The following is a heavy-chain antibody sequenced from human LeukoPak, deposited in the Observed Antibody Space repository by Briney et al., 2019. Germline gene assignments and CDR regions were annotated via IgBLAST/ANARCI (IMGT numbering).Heavy chain of an antibody. V-gene: IGHV1-3*01. CDR3: ARDTDYDILTGYLDY. J-gene: IGHJ4*02. CDR2: INAGNGNT. Sequence: ASVKVSCKASGYTFTSYAMHWVRQAPGQRLEWMGWINAGNGNTKYSQKFQGRVTITRDTSASTAYMELSSLRSEDTAVFFCARDTDYDILTGYLDYWGQGTLVTVSS. CDR1: GYTFTSYA. D-gene: IGHD3-9*01.